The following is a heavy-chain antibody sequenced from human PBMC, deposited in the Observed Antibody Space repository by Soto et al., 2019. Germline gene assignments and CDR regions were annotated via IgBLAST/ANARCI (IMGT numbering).Heavy chain of an antibody. D-gene: IGHD3-22*01. CDR1: GFSLSVYGVR. V-gene: IGHV2-5*01. CDR2: IHWNDDK. CDR3: AHTKDSSGFLTS. Sequence: SGPTVVNPTQTLTLTCIFSGFSLSVYGVRVIWFRQPPGETLEWLALIHWNDDKRYSPYLKSRLTITKDTSKNQVVLTLTNLDPLDTGTYFCAHTKDSSGFLTSWGQGILVTVSS. J-gene: IGHJ5*02.